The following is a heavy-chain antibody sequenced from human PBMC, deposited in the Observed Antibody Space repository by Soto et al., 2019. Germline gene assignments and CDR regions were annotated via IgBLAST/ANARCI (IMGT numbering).Heavy chain of an antibody. CDR1: GDSIGIGDHF. V-gene: IGHV4-30-4*01. CDR2: IYYSGNT. D-gene: IGHD3-16*01. Sequence: PSETLSLTCTVSGDSIGIGDHFWSCLRQPPGKGLEGIGYIYYSGNTYYNPSLKSRLAMSVDTSKNQCSLTLTSVTAADTAVDFCAIEEALIGVPTGGIDYSFDSWGQGTLVTVSS. J-gene: IGHJ4*02. CDR3: AIEEALIGVPTGGIDYSFDS.